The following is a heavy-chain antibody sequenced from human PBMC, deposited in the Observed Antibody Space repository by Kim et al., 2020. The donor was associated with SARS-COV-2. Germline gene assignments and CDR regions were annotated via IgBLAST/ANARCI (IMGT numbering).Heavy chain of an antibody. J-gene: IGHJ4*02. CDR1: GFTFSSYA. Sequence: GGSLRLSCAASGFTFSSYAMHWVRQAPGKGLEWVAVISYDGSNKYYADSVKGRFTISRDNSKNTLYLQMNSLRAEDTAVYYCARGGAYCGGDCYLASDYWGQGTLVTVSS. CDR3: ARGGAYCGGDCYLASDY. CDR2: ISYDGSNK. D-gene: IGHD2-21*02. V-gene: IGHV3-30*04.